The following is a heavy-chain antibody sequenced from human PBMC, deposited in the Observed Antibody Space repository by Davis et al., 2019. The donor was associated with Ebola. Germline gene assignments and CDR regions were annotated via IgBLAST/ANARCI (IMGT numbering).Heavy chain of an antibody. CDR2: IRGSGGNT. D-gene: IGHD6-13*01. V-gene: IGHV3-23*01. CDR1: GFTFSIYA. J-gene: IGHJ6*03. CDR3: AKVSSSKSDYYFYYMDV. Sequence: GESLKISCAASGFTFSIYAMSWVRQAPGKGLEWVSLIRGSGGNTYYADSVKGRFTISRDNGKSSLYLQMNSLRAEDTAVYYCAKVSSSKSDYYFYYMDVWGKGTTVTVSS.